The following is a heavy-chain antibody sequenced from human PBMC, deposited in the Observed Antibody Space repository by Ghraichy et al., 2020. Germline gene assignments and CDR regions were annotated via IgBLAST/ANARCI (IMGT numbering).Heavy chain of an antibody. CDR1: GFTFSSYS. CDR2: ISSSSSTI. J-gene: IGHJ6*03. V-gene: IGHV3-48*01. CDR3: AREGSGWSDYYYYMDV. D-gene: IGHD6-19*01. Sequence: GSLRLSCAASGFTFSSYSMNWVRQAPGKGLEWVSYISSSSSTIYYADSVKGRFTISRDNAKNSLYLQMNSLRAEDTAVYYCAREGSGWSDYYYYMDVWGKGTTVTVSS.